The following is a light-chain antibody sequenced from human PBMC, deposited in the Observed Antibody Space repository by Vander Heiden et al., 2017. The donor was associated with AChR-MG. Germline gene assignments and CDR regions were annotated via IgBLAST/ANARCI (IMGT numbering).Light chain of an antibody. J-gene: IGKJ1*01. CDR1: QGISSY. CDR2: AAS. Sequence: AIRITQSPSPLSASTGDRVTITWRASQGISSYLAWYQQKPGKAPKLLIYAASTLQSGVPSRFSGSGSGTDFTLTISCLQSEDVATYYCQQYYSYRWTFGQGTKVEIK. CDR3: QQYYSYRWT. V-gene: IGKV1-8*01.